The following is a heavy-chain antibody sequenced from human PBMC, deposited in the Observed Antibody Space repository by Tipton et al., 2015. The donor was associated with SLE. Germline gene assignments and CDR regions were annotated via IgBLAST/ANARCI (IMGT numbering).Heavy chain of an antibody. D-gene: IGHD3-16*01. V-gene: IGHV4-61*02. CDR2: IYTSGST. Sequence: LRLSCAVSGGSISSGSYYWNWIRQPAGKGLEWIGRIYTSGSTNYNPSLKSRVTISVDTSKNQFSLKLSSVTAADTAVYYCARVGGAGAGDGMDVWGQGTTVTVSS. J-gene: IGHJ6*02. CDR1: GGSISSGSYY. CDR3: ARVGGAGAGDGMDV.